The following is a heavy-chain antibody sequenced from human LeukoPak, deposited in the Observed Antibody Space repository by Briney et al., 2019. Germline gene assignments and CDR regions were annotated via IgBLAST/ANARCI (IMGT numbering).Heavy chain of an antibody. CDR1: GGSISSYY. CDR2: ISYSGST. J-gene: IGHJ1*01. Sequence: SETLSLTCTVSGGSISSYYWSWIRQPPGKGLEWIGYISYSGSTSYNPSLKSRVAISADTSKNQFSLELSSVTAADTAVYFCARGRKPYSNSWFTEYFQHWGQGTLVTVSS. V-gene: IGHV4-59*01. D-gene: IGHD6-13*01. CDR3: ARGRKPYSNSWFTEYFQH.